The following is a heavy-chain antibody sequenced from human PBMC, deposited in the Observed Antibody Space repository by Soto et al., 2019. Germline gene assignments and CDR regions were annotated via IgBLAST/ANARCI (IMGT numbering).Heavy chain of an antibody. Sequence: GGSLRLSCAASGFTFSSYAMSWVRQAPGKGLEWVSAISGSGGSTYYADSVKGRFTISGDNSKNTLYLQMNSLRAEDTAVYYCAKGVYYDFWSGYQNYYYYMDVWGKGTTVTVSS. D-gene: IGHD3-3*01. V-gene: IGHV3-23*01. CDR3: AKGVYYDFWSGYQNYYYYMDV. CDR2: ISGSGGST. CDR1: GFTFSSYA. J-gene: IGHJ6*03.